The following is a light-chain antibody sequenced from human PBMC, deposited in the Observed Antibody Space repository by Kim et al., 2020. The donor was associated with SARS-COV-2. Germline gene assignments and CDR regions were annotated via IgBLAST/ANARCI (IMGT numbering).Light chain of an antibody. Sequence: QSVLTQPPSVSGAPGQRVTISCTGSSSNIGAGYDVNWYQQFPGTAPKLLIYGNSNRPSGVPDRFSGSKSGTSVSLAITGLQAEDETDYYCQSHDSSLSGYVFGTGTKVTVL. CDR1: SSNIGAGYD. CDR3: QSHDSSLSGYV. J-gene: IGLJ1*01. CDR2: GNS. V-gene: IGLV1-40*01.